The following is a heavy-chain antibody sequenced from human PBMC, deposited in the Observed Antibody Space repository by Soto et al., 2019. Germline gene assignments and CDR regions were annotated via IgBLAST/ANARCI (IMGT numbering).Heavy chain of an antibody. CDR3: ASPIYCSGGSCSFDP. V-gene: IGHV4-61*01. CDR1: GGSVSSGSYY. Sequence: QVQLQESGPGLVKPSETLSLTCTVSGGSVSSGSYYWSWIWQPPGKGLEWIGYIYYTGSTHYNPSLRSPVTKSVDTSKTQFSLKLNSVTAADTAVYYCASPIYCSGGSCSFDPWGQGTLVTVSS. J-gene: IGHJ5*02. CDR2: IYYTGST. D-gene: IGHD2-15*01.